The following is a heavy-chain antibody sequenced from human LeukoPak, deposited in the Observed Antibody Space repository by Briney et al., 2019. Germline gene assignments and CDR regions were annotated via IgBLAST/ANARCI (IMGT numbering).Heavy chain of an antibody. J-gene: IGHJ4*02. Sequence: GGSLRLSCAASGNYWMHWVRQAVGKGLVWVSHINRDGSWTSYADSVKGRFTISKDNAKNTVYLQMNNLRAEDTAVYYCVSFYETYWGRGTLVTVSS. CDR3: VSFYETY. D-gene: IGHD2-2*01. V-gene: IGHV3-74*01. CDR1: GNYW. CDR2: INRDGSWT.